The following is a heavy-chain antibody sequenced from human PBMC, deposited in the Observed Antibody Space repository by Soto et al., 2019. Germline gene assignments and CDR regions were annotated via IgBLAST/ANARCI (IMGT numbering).Heavy chain of an antibody. CDR1: GYTFTGYA. V-gene: IGHV1-3*01. Sequence: GASVKVSCKASGYTFTGYAMHWVRQAPGQRLGWMGWINAGNGNTKYSQKFQGRVTITRDTSASTAYMELSSLRSEDTAVYDCARAVAVAADFDYWGQGTLVTVSS. J-gene: IGHJ4*02. CDR2: INAGNGNT. CDR3: ARAVAVAADFDY. D-gene: IGHD6-19*01.